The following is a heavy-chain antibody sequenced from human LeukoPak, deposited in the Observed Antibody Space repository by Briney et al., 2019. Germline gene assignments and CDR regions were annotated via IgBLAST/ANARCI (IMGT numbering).Heavy chain of an antibody. Sequence: GGSLRLSCAASRFTFSSSAMSWVRQAPGKGLERVSAISNNGGYTYYADSVQGRFTISRDNSKSTLCLQMNSLRAEDTAVYYCAKQLGYCSDGSCYFPYWGQGTLVTVSS. V-gene: IGHV3-23*01. J-gene: IGHJ4*02. D-gene: IGHD2-15*01. CDR1: RFTFSSSA. CDR3: AKQLGYCSDGSCYFPY. CDR2: ISNNGGYT.